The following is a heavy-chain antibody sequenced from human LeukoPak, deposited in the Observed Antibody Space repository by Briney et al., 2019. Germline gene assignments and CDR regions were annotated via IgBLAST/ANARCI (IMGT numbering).Heavy chain of an antibody. D-gene: IGHD6-19*01. CDR1: GFTFSSYS. Sequence: GGSLRLSCAASGFTFSSYSMNWVRQAPGKGLEWVSSISSSSSYIYYADSVKGRFTISRDNAKNSLCLQMNSLRAEDTAVYYCARASGSGWYPTTTGFDYWGQGTLVTVSS. J-gene: IGHJ4*02. CDR2: ISSSSSYI. V-gene: IGHV3-21*01. CDR3: ARASGSGWYPTTTGFDY.